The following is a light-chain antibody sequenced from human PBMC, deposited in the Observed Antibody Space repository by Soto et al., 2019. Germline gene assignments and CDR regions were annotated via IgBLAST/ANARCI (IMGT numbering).Light chain of an antibody. V-gene: IGLV2-14*02. J-gene: IGLJ1*01. CDR3: ISYTTSSTSYV. Sequence: QSALTQPASMSGTPGQSITISCTGTSSDVGNYNLVSWYQQHPGKAPKLMIFEVSNRPSGVSNRFSGSKSGNTASLTISGLQAEDEADYYCISYTTSSTSYVFGTGTKVTVL. CDR2: EVS. CDR1: SSDVGNYNL.